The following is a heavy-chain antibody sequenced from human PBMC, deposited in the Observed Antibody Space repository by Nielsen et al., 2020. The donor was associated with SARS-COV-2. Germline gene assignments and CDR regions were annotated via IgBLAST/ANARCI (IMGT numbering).Heavy chain of an antibody. CDR2: IYYSGST. CDR1: GGSISSSSYY. Sequence: SETLSLTCTVSGGSISSSSYYWSWIRQPPGKGLEWIGYIYYSGSTNYNPSLKSRVTISVDTSKNQFSLKLSSVTAADTAVYYCARGANGGAFDIWGQGTMVTVSS. J-gene: IGHJ3*02. V-gene: IGHV4-61*01. CDR3: ARGANGGAFDI. D-gene: IGHD7-27*01.